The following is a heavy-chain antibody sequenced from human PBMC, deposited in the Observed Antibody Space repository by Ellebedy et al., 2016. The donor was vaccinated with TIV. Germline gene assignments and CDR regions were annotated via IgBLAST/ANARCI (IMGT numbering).Heavy chain of an antibody. CDR1: GGSISSSSYY. Sequence: SETLSLXXTVSGGSISSSSYYWGWIRQPPGKGLEWIGSIYYSGSTYYNPSLKSRVTISVDTSKNQFSLKLSSVTAADTAVYYCARAHLYYDILTGYIMSPAFDYWGQGTLVTVSS. CDR3: ARAHLYYDILTGYIMSPAFDY. J-gene: IGHJ4*02. V-gene: IGHV4-39*07. D-gene: IGHD3-9*01. CDR2: IYYSGST.